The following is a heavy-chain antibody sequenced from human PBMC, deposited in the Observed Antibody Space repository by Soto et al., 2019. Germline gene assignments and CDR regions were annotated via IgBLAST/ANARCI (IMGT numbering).Heavy chain of an antibody. J-gene: IGHJ4*02. CDR3: AKDTGPRDY. Sequence: LRLSCAASGFTFSSYAMSWVRQAPGKGLEWVSAISVSGGSTYYADSVKGRFTISRDNSKNTLYLQMNSLRAKNTAVYYCAKDTGPRDYWGQGTLVTVSS. V-gene: IGHV3-23*01. CDR1: GFTFSSYA. CDR2: ISVSGGST. D-gene: IGHD2-8*02.